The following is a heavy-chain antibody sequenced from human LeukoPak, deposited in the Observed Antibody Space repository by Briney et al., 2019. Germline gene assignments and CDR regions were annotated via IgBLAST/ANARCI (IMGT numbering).Heavy chain of an antibody. V-gene: IGHV3-23*01. CDR1: GFTFSSYA. CDR2: ISGSGGST. Sequence: PGGSLRLSCAASGFTFSSYAMSWVRQAPGKGPEWVSAISGSGGSTYYADSVKGRFTISRDNSKNTLYLQMNSLRAEDTAVYYCAKARFYYDSSGYYSPFDYWGQGTLVTVSS. D-gene: IGHD3-22*01. J-gene: IGHJ4*02. CDR3: AKARFYYDSSGYYSPFDY.